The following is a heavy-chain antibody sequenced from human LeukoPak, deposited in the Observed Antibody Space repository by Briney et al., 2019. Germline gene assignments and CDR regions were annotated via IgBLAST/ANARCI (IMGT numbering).Heavy chain of an antibody. CDR2: IKQDGSEK. Sequence: GGSLRLSCAASGFTFSSYWVSWVRQAPGKGLEWVANIKQDGSEKYYVDSVKGRFTISRDNAKNSLYLQMNSLRAEDTAVYYCARRTVAPAAEYERWGQGTLVTVSS. D-gene: IGHD2-2*01. CDR3: ARRTVAPAAEYER. CDR1: GFTFSSYW. J-gene: IGHJ4*02. V-gene: IGHV3-7*01.